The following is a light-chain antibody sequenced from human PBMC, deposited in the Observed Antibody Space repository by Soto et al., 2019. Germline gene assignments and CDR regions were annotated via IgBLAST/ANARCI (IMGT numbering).Light chain of an antibody. CDR1: QNINAW. CDR2: DAS. V-gene: IGKV1-5*01. Sequence: IQMTQSPSTLSASVGDRVTLTCRASQNINAWLAWYQQKPGKAPKLLISDASSLESGVPSRFSGSGSGTEFTLSISGLQPDDFATYYCQHYRLYSPWTFGQGTKVEI. J-gene: IGKJ1*01. CDR3: QHYRLYSPWT.